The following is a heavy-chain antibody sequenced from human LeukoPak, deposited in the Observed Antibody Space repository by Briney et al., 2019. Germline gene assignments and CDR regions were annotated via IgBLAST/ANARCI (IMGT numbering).Heavy chain of an antibody. Sequence: GGSLRPSCAASGFTFSSYAMGWVRQAPGKGLEWVAVISYDGSNKYYADSVTGRFTISRDNSKSTLYLQMNSLRAEDRAVYYCARETGSGYWGQGTLVTVS. CDR1: GFTFSSYA. V-gene: IGHV3-30-3*01. CDR2: ISYDGSNK. CDR3: ARETGSGY. J-gene: IGHJ4*02.